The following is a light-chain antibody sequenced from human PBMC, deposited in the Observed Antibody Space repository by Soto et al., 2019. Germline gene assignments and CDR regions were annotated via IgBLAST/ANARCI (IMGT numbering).Light chain of an antibody. CDR3: QQYNNYSPRT. V-gene: IGKV1-5*03. CDR2: KAS. Sequence: DIQMTQSPSTLSASVGDRVTITCRASQSSNWLAWYQQKPGKAPKLLIYKASSLESGVPSRFSGSGSGTEFTLTISSRQSDDCATYYCQQYNNYSPRTFGQGTKVEIK. J-gene: IGKJ1*01. CDR1: QSSNW.